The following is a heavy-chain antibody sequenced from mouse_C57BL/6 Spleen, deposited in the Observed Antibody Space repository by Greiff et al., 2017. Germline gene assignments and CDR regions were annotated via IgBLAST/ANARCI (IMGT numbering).Heavy chain of an antibody. CDR1: GYAFTNYL. D-gene: IGHD2-5*01. J-gene: IGHJ2*01. CDR2: INPGSGGT. CDR3: ARGSNYYYFDY. Sequence: LVESGAELVRPGTSVKVSCKASGYAFTNYLIEWVKQRPGQGLEWIGVINPGSGGTNYNEKFKGKATLTADKSSSTAYMQLSSLTSEDSAVYFCARGSNYYYFDYWGQGTTLTVSS. V-gene: IGHV1-54*01.